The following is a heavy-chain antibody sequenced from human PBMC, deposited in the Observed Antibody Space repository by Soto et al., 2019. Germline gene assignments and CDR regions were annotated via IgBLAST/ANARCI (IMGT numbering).Heavy chain of an antibody. CDR3: AKTANGWFSAFDI. V-gene: IGHV3-23*01. J-gene: IGHJ3*02. Sequence: GGSLRLSCAASGFTFSSYAMSWVRQAPGKVLEWVSAISGSGGTTYYADSVKGRFTFSRDNSKNTLYLQMNSLRAEDTAVYYCAKTANGWFSAFDIWGQGTMVTVSS. CDR2: ISGSGGTT. D-gene: IGHD6-19*01. CDR1: GFTFSSYA.